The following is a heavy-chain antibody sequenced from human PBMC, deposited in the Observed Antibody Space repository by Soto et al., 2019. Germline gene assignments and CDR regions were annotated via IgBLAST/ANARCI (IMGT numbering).Heavy chain of an antibody. V-gene: IGHV4-59*01. CDR3: ARGDSSSSGWFDP. CDR2: IYYSGST. CDR1: GGSISSYY. D-gene: IGHD6-6*01. J-gene: IGHJ5*02. Sequence: PSETLSLTCTVSGGSISSYYWSWIRQPPGKGLEWIGYIYYSGSTNYNPSLKSRVTISVDTSKNQFSLKLSSVTAADTAMYYCARGDSSSSGWFDPWGQGTLVTVSS.